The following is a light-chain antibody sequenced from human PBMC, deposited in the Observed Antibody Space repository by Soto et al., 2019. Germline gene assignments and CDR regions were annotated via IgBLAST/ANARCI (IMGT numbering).Light chain of an antibody. CDR3: AAWDDSLSGFV. CDR1: SSNTGSNY. J-gene: IGLJ1*01. Sequence: QSVLTQPPSASGAPGQRVTISCSGNSSNTGSNYVYWYQQLPGTAPKLLIYRNNQRPSGVPDRFSGSKSGTSASLAISGLRSEDEADYSCAAWDDSLSGFVFGTGTKVTVL. V-gene: IGLV1-47*01. CDR2: RNN.